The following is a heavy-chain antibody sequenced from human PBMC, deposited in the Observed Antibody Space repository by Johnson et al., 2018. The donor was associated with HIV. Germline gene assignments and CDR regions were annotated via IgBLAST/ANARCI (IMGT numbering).Heavy chain of an antibody. Sequence: QVQLVESGGGLVQPGRSLRLSCAASGFSFSSHGMHWVRQAPGKGLEWVAVISYEGSNKYYAESVKGRFTISRDNSKNTLSLQMNSLRAEDTAVYYCARDRGALATVEQDAFDIWGQGTMVTVSS. J-gene: IGHJ3*02. CDR1: GFSFSSHG. CDR2: ISYEGSNK. V-gene: IGHV3-30*03. D-gene: IGHD4-23*01. CDR3: ARDRGALATVEQDAFDI.